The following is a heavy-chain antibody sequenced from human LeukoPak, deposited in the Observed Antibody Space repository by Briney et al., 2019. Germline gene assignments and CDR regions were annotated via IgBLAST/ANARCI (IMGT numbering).Heavy chain of an antibody. D-gene: IGHD3-22*01. CDR1: GFTFSSYA. J-gene: IGHJ4*02. CDR3: VKDRPNYYESNGDYYKRDGDF. V-gene: IGHV3-23*01. Sequence: GGSLRLSCAASGFTFSSYAMSWVRQAPGKGLEWVSSISSSGEFTFYADSVKGRFTIFRDNSRYTLYLQMNSLRAEDAAMYYCVKDRPNYYESNGDYYKRDGDFWGQGTLVTVSA. CDR2: ISSSGEFT.